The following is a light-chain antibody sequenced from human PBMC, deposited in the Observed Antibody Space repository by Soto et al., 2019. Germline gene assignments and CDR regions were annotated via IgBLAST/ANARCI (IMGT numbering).Light chain of an antibody. J-gene: IGKJ3*01. CDR3: QQYNSWPFT. CDR2: EAS. V-gene: IGKV3-15*01. Sequence: IVMTQSPAXLSVSPGERGTLSCRASXSVSXDLAWYQQKPGQAPRLLIYEASIRATGIAARFSGSGSGTEFTLTISSLQSEDSAVYWCQQYNSWPFTFGPGTKVEFK. CDR1: XSVSXD.